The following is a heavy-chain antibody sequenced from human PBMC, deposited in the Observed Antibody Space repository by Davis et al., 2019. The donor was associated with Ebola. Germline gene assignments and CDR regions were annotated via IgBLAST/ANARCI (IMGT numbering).Heavy chain of an antibody. Sequence: MPSETLSLTCAVSGDSISSYYWNWIRQPPGKGLEWIGYIYYSGNTNYNPSLKSRVTISVDTSKSQFSLKLSSVTAADTALYYCAKGDDYPFYMDVWGKGTTVTVSS. V-gene: IGHV4-59*01. CDR3: AKGDDYPFYMDV. J-gene: IGHJ6*04. CDR2: IYYSGNT. D-gene: IGHD3-16*01. CDR1: GDSISSYY.